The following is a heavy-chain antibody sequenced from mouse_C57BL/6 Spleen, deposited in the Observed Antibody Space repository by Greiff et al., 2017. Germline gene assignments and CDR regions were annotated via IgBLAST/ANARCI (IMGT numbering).Heavy chain of an antibody. CDR3: ARQAPTTWFAY. CDR2: ISSGGSYT. J-gene: IGHJ3*01. CDR1: GFTFSSYG. Sequence: EVQRVESGGDLVKPGGSLKLSCAASGFTFSSYGMSWVRQTPDKRLEWVATISSGGSYTYYPDRVKGRFTISRDNAKNTLYLQMSSLKSEDTAMYYCARQAPTTWFAYWGQGTLVTVSA. V-gene: IGHV5-6*01.